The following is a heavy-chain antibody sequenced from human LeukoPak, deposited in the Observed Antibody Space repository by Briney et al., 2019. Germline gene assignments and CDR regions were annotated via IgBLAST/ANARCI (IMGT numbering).Heavy chain of an antibody. Sequence: PGGSLRRSCAASGFTFSSYGMHWVRQAPGKGLEWVAVISYDGSNKYYADSVKGRFTISRDNSKNTLYLQMNSLRAEDTAVYYCATEASVSMVRGVVRQYWGQGTLVTVSS. CDR3: ATEASVSMVRGVVRQY. CDR2: ISYDGSNK. CDR1: GFTFSSYG. V-gene: IGHV3-30*03. J-gene: IGHJ4*02. D-gene: IGHD3-10*01.